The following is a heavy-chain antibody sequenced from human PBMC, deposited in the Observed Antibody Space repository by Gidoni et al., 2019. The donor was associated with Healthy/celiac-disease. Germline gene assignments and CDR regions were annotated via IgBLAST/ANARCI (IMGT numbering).Heavy chain of an antibody. Sequence: QVQLVQSGAEVQKPGSSVQVSCKASGGPFSSYAISWVRQAPGQGLEWMGGIIPIFGTANYAQKFQGRGTSTADKSTSTAYMELSSLRAEDTAGYDCERGTICGVVMKDYYYYYGMDVWGQGTTVTVSS. CDR3: ERGTICGVVMKDYYYYYGMDV. CDR1: GGPFSSYA. J-gene: IGHJ6*02. V-gene: IGHV1-69*06. CDR2: IIPIFGTA. D-gene: IGHD3-3*01.